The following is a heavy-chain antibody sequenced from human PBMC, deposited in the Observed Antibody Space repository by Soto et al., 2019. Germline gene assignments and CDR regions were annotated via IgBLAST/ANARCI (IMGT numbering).Heavy chain of an antibody. CDR3: AREDDYRSYYYYGMDV. D-gene: IGHD4-4*01. J-gene: IGHJ6*02. V-gene: IGHV3-48*03. CDR1: GFTFSSYE. Sequence: HPGGSLRLSCAASGFTFSSYEMNLVRQAPGKGLEWVSYMSRSGSTIYYADSVEGRFTISRDNAKNSLYLQMNSLRAEDTAVYYCAREDDYRSYYYYGMDVWGQGTKVTSP. CDR2: MSRSGSTI.